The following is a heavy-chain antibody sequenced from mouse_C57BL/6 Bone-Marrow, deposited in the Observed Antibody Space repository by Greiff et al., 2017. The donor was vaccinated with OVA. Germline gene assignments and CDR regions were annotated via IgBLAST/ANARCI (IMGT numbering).Heavy chain of an antibody. J-gene: IGHJ4*01. CDR1: GFTFSSYA. D-gene: IGHD1-1*01. CDR2: ISDGGSYT. Sequence: EVQLVESGGGLVKPGGSLKLSCAASGFTFSSYAMSWVRQTPEKRLEWVATISDGGSYTYYPDNVKGRFTISRDNAKNNLYLQMSHLKSEDTAMYYCARDTTTVVADAMDYWGQGTSVTVSS. CDR3: ARDTTTVVADAMDY. V-gene: IGHV5-4*01.